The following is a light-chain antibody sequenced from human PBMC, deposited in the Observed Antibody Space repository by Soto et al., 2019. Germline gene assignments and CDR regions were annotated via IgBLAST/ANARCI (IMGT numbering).Light chain of an antibody. V-gene: IGKV3-11*01. CDR1: QSVSSY. CDR2: DAS. J-gene: IGKJ5*01. Sequence: EIVLTQSPATLSLSPGERATLSCRASQSVSSYSACYQQKPGQAPRLLIYDASNRATGIQARFSGSGSGTDFTLTISSLEPEDFAVYYCQQRSNWPPITFGQGTRLEIK. CDR3: QQRSNWPPIT.